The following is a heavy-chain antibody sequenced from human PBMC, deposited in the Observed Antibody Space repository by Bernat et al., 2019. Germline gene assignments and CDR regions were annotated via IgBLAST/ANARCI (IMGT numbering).Heavy chain of an antibody. J-gene: IGHJ4*02. V-gene: IGHV3-7*03. D-gene: IGHD2-2*01. CDR3: AREKASASWNATDY. CDR1: GFTFSNHW. CDR2: IKQDGSEK. Sequence: EVQLVESGGGVVQPGGSLRLSCAASGFTFSNHWMSWVRQAPGKGLEWVADIKQDGSEKYLVDSVKGRFTISRDKAKNSLYLQMNSMRVDDTAVYYWAREKASASWNATDYWGRGTLVTVSS.